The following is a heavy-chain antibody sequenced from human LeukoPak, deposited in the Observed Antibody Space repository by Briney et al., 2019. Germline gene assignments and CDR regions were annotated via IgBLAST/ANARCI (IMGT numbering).Heavy chain of an antibody. CDR3: ARQMNTVTADY. V-gene: IGHV4-39*01. CDR1: GGSISSSSYF. J-gene: IGHJ4*02. D-gene: IGHD4-17*01. CDR2: IFYSGST. Sequence: PSGTLSLTCTVSGGSISSSSYFWGWIRQPPGKGLEWIGSIFYSGSTYYNPSLNSRVTISIDTSKNQFSLRLSSVAAADTAVYYCARQMNTVTADYWGQGTLVTVSS.